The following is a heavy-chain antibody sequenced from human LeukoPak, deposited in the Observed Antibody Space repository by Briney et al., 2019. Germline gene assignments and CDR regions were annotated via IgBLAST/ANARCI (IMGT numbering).Heavy chain of an antibody. CDR2: TYYRSKWYT. CDR1: GDSVSSNSAA. D-gene: IGHD1-7*01. J-gene: IGHJ5*02. V-gene: IGHV6-1*01. Sequence: SQTLSLTCAISGDSVSSNSAAWTWITQSPSRCLQWLGRTYYRSKWYTDYAVSVKIRLTINPDTSKNQFSLQVNSVTPEDRGVYYCARGPLELVMGWFDRWGQGTLVTV. CDR3: ARGPLELVMGWFDR.